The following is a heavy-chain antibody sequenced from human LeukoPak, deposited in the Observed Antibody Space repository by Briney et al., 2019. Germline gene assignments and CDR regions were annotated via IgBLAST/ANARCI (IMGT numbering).Heavy chain of an antibody. CDR2: INPNSGGT. V-gene: IGHV1-2*02. D-gene: IGHD3-22*01. CDR3: ARDSRYYYDSSGYYWFDP. CDR1: GYTFSSYG. Sequence: GASVKVSCKASGYTFSSYGTSWVRQAPGQGLEWMGWINPNSGGTNYAQKFQGRVTMTRDTSISTAYMELSRLRSDDTAVYYCARDSRYYYDSSGYYWFDPWGQGTLVTVSS. J-gene: IGHJ5*02.